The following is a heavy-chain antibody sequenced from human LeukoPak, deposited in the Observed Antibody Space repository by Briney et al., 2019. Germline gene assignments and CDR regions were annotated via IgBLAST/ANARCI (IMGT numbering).Heavy chain of an antibody. CDR1: GFTFSSYS. CDR2: ISSSSSYI. V-gene: IGHV3-21*01. J-gene: IGHJ4*02. CDR3: AREPYYDFWSCYYDIDY. D-gene: IGHD3-3*01. Sequence: GGSLRLSCAASGFTFSSYSMNWVRQAPGKGLEWVSSISSSSSYIYYADSVKGRFTISRDNAKNSLYLQMNSLRAEDTAVYYCAREPYYDFWSCYYDIDYWGQGTLVTVSS.